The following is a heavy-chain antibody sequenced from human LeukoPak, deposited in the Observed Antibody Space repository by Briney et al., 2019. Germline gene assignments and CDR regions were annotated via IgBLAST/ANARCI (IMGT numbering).Heavy chain of an antibody. Sequence: GGSLRLSCAASGFTFSSYAMSWVRQAPGKGLEWVSAISGSGGSTYYADSVKGRFTISRDNSKNTLYLQMNSLRAEDTAVYYCAKDKTPPFRGWLPHHYFDYWGQGTLVTVSS. CDR1: GFTFSSYA. V-gene: IGHV3-23*01. J-gene: IGHJ4*02. CDR3: AKDKTPPFRGWLPHHYFDY. CDR2: ISGSGGST. D-gene: IGHD5-12*01.